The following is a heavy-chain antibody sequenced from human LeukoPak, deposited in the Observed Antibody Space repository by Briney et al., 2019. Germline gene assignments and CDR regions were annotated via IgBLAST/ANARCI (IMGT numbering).Heavy chain of an antibody. CDR1: GGSISSYY. CDR3: ARLSYSSGWYGP. D-gene: IGHD6-19*01. Sequence: XXTLSLTCTVSGGSISSYYWSWIRQPPGKGLEWIGYIYYSGGTNYNPSLKSRVTISVDTSKNQFSLKLSSVTAADTAVYYCARLSYSSGWYGPWGQGTLVTVSS. V-gene: IGHV4-59*08. J-gene: IGHJ5*02. CDR2: IYYSGGT.